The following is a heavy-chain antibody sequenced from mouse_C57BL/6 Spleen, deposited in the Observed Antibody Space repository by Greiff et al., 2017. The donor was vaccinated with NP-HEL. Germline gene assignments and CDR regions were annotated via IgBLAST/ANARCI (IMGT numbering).Heavy chain of an antibody. CDR2: INPNNGGT. V-gene: IGHV1-26*01. Sequence: EVQLQQSGPELVKPGASVKISCKASGYTFTDYYMNWVKQSHGKSLEWIGDINPNNGGTSYNQKFKGKATLTVDKSSSTAYMELRSLTSEDSAVYYCATGYGNYYYFDYWGQGTTLTVSS. CDR3: ATGYGNYYYFDY. J-gene: IGHJ2*01. CDR1: GYTFTDYY. D-gene: IGHD2-1*01.